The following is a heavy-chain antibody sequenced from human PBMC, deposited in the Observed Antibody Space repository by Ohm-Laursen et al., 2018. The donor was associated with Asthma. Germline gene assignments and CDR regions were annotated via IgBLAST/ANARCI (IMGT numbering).Heavy chain of an antibody. D-gene: IGHD3-3*01. Sequence: GSLRLSCAASGFTFSSYWMHWVRQAPGKGLVWVSRINSDGSSTSYADSVKGRFTISRDNAKNTLYLQMNSLRAEDTAVYYCARDTYYDFWSGYSWGRSDAFDIWGQGTMVTVSS. V-gene: IGHV3-74*01. J-gene: IGHJ3*02. CDR1: GFTFSSYW. CDR3: ARDTYYDFWSGYSWGRSDAFDI. CDR2: INSDGSST.